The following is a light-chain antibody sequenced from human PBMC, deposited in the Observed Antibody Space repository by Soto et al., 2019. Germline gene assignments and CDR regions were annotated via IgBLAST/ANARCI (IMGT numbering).Light chain of an antibody. CDR1: QSIHTS. V-gene: IGKV3-11*01. CDR3: QQRNVWPPIT. J-gene: IGKJ5*01. Sequence: EIVMTQSPATLSVXPGERATLSCRASQSIHTSLAWYQQKPGQPPRLVVYDSTLRANGVPDRFGGSRSGTEFTLTINNLEPEDFAVYYCQQRNVWPPITFGQGTRLEIK. CDR2: DST.